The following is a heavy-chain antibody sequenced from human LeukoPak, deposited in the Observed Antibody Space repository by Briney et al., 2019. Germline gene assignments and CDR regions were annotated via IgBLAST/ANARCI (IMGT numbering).Heavy chain of an antibody. V-gene: IGHV4-30-2*01. CDR2: IYHSGST. CDR1: GGSISSGGYS. J-gene: IGHJ6*02. CDR3: ARGMAGQDYYSMDV. Sequence: SETLSLTCAVSGGSISSGGYSWSWIRQPPGKGLEWIGYIYHSGSTYYNPSLKSRVTISVDRSKNQFSLKLSSVTAADTAVYYCARGMAGQDYYSMDVWGQGTTVTVSS. D-gene: IGHD6-19*01.